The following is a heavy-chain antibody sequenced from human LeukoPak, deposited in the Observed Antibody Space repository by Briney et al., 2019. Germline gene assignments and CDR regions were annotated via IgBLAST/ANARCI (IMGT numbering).Heavy chain of an antibody. J-gene: IGHJ4*02. Sequence: GGSLRLSCEVSGFIFSYYGMNWVRQAPGKGLKWVSAISDSGDATYYADSVKGRFTISRDNSKSTLYLQMNNLRAEDTALYYCAKGRGHSKPFDYWGQGTLVTVSS. CDR3: AKGRGHSKPFDY. V-gene: IGHV3-23*01. D-gene: IGHD4-23*01. CDR2: ISDSGDAT. CDR1: GFIFSYYG.